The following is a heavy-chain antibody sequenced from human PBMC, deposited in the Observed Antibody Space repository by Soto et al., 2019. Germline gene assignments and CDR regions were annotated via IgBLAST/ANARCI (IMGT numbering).Heavy chain of an antibody. Sequence: GGSLRLSCAPSAFTFNNYAMSWVRQAPGKGLEWVSGIGGSGRTTYYADSVKGRFTISRDNSNNTLFLQMNSLRAEDTAVYYCAKSRYSDSSGDFYDYWGQGTLVTVSS. D-gene: IGHD3-22*01. J-gene: IGHJ4*02. CDR1: AFTFNNYA. CDR3: AKSRYSDSSGDFYDY. CDR2: IGGSGRTT. V-gene: IGHV3-23*01.